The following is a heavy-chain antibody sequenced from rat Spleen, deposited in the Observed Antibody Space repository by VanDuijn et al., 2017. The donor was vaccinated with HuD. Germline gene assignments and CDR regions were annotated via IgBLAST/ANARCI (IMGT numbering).Heavy chain of an antibody. CDR2: ISIGGYNT. CDR3: ARQGWELGYFDY. D-gene: IGHD1-3*01. J-gene: IGHJ2*01. CDR1: GFTFSNYY. V-gene: IGHV5-25*01. Sequence: EVQLVESGGGLVQPGRSMKLSCAASGFTFSNYYMAWVRQAPTKGLEWVASISIGGYNTYYRDSVRGRFTISRDNAKSTLYLQMNSLRSEDTATYYCARQGWELGYFDYWGQGVMVTVSS.